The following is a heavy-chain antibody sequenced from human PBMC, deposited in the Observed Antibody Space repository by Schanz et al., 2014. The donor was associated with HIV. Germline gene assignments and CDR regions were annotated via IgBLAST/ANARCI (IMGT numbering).Heavy chain of an antibody. CDR1: GYTFTNYY. Sequence: QVQLVQSGAEVKKPGASVKVSCKASGYTFTNYYMHWVRQAPGQGLEWMGIINPSDASTIYEQKFQGRVTMTRDTSINTGYMEFSRLRSDDTAVYYCTRSRYELHWLDLWGQGTLVTVSS. CDR2: INPSDAST. D-gene: IGHD5-12*01. CDR3: TRSRYELHWLDL. J-gene: IGHJ5*02. V-gene: IGHV1-46*01.